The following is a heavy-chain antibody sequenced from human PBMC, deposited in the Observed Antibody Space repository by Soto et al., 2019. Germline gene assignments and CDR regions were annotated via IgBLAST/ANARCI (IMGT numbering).Heavy chain of an antibody. J-gene: IGHJ5*02. CDR2: ISSSSSTI. Sequence: GGSLRLSCAASGFTFSSYSMNWVRQAPGKGLEWVSYISSSSSTIYYADSVKGRFTISRDNAKNSLYLQMNSLRAEDTAVYYCASWVVVVPAAMPPAWGQGTLVNVSS. V-gene: IGHV3-48*01. CDR1: GFTFSSYS. D-gene: IGHD2-2*01. CDR3: ASWVVVVPAAMPPA.